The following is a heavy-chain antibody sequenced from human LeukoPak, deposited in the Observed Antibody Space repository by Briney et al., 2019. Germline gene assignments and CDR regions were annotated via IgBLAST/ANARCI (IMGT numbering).Heavy chain of an antibody. CDR3: ARVPGGYYYYMDV. CDR1: GGSFSGYY. Sequence: NPSETLSLTCAVYGGSFSGYYWSWIRQPAGKGLEWIGRIETSGSTSYNPSLKSRVTISVDTSKNQFSLKLSSVTAADTAVYYCARVPGGYYYYMDVWGKGTTVTVSS. CDR2: IETSGST. V-gene: IGHV4-59*10. D-gene: IGHD3-16*01. J-gene: IGHJ6*03.